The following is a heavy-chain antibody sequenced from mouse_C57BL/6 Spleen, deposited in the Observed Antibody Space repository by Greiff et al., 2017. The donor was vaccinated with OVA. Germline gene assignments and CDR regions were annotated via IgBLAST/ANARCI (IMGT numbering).Heavy chain of an antibody. CDR2: IYPGSGST. J-gene: IGHJ3*01. V-gene: IGHV1-55*01. CDR1: GYTFTSYW. D-gene: IGHD2-4*01. CDR3: ARSGDYDRTWFAY. Sequence: VQLQQSGAELVKPGASVKMSCKASGYTFTSYWITWVKQRPGQGLEWIGDIYPGSGSTNYNEKFKSKATLTVDTSSSTAYMQLSSLTSEDSAVYYCARSGDYDRTWFAYWGQGTLVTVSA.